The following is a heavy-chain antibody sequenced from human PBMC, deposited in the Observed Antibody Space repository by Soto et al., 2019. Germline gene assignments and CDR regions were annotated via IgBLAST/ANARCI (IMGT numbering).Heavy chain of an antibody. D-gene: IGHD4-17*01. CDR2: IYPGDSDT. CDR3: ARYPTLTDYFFHGMDV. J-gene: IGHJ6*02. Sequence: IFWVRQIPGKGLEWMGIIYPGDSDTRYSPSFQGQVTISADRSISTAYLQWSSLKASDTGMYYCARYPTLTDYFFHGMDVWGQGTTVTVSS. V-gene: IGHV5-51*01.